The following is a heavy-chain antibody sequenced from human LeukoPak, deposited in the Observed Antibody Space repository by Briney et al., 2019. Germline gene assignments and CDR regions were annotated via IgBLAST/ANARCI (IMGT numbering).Heavy chain of an antibody. CDR1: GYTFTNFN. J-gene: IGHJ4*02. D-gene: IGHD2-21*02. CDR3: ARETVVVTAAYFDY. Sequence: GASVKVSCKASGYTFTNFNISWVRQAPGQGPEWMGWISSYNGNTNYAQKLQGRVTMTTDTSTSTAYMELRSLRSDDTAVYYCARETVVVTAAYFDYWGQGTLVTVSS. CDR2: ISSYNGNT. V-gene: IGHV1-18*01.